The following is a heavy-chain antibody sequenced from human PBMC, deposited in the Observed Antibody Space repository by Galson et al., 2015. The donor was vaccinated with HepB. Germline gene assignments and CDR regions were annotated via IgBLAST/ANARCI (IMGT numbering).Heavy chain of an antibody. CDR2: IIPIFGTA. D-gene: IGHD2-2*01. CDR1: GGTFSSYA. CDR3: AYCSSTSCYAAGYYYYGMDV. Sequence: SVKVSCKASGGTFSSYAISWVRQAPGQGLEWMGGIIPIFGTANYAQKFQGRVTITADKSTSTAYMELSSLRSEDTAVYYCAYCSSTSCYAAGYYYYGMDVWGQGTTVTVSS. V-gene: IGHV1-69*06. J-gene: IGHJ6*02.